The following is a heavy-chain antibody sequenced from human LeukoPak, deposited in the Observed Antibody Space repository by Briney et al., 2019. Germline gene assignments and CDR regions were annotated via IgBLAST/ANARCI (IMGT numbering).Heavy chain of an antibody. CDR1: GGSINSINYY. Sequence: PSETLSLTCTVSGGSINSINYYWGWIRQPPGKGLEWIGSIYYGGNTYYDPSLKSRVTISVDTSKNQFSLKVSSVTAADTAVYYCARRQSRRYFDYWGQGALVTVSS. V-gene: IGHV4-39*01. CDR2: IYYGGNT. CDR3: ARRQSRRYFDY. J-gene: IGHJ4*02.